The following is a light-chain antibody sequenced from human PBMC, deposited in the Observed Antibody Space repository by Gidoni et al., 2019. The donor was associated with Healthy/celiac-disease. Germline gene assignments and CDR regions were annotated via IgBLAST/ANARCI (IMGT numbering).Light chain of an antibody. CDR2: SSN. CDR3: AAWDDSLNGLV. J-gene: IGLJ2*01. CDR1: SSNIGSNT. Sequence: QSVLTQPPSASGTPGQRVTISFSVSSSNIGSNTVNWYQQLPGTAPKLLIYSSNQRPSGVPDRFSGSKSGTSASLAISGLQSEDEADYYCAAWDDSLNGLVFGGGTKLTVL. V-gene: IGLV1-44*01.